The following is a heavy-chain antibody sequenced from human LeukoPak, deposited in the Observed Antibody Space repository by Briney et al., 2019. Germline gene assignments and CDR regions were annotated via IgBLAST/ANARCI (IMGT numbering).Heavy chain of an antibody. CDR3: ARDYSSSWLDY. CDR1: GGSISGYY. D-gene: IGHD6-13*01. Sequence: SETLSLTCTVSGGSISGYYWSWIRQPPGKGLEWIGYIYYSGSTNYNPSLKSRVTISVDTSKNQFSLKLSSVTAADTAVYYCARDYSSSWLDYWGQGTLVTVSS. CDR2: IYYSGST. V-gene: IGHV4-59*01. J-gene: IGHJ4*02.